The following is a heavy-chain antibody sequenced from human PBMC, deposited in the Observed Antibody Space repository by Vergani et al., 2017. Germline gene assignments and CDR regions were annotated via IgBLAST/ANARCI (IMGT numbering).Heavy chain of an antibody. CDR3: AREDGGDYGDYWFDP. V-gene: IGHV1-2*04. Sequence: QVQLVQSGAEVKKPGASVKVSCKASGYTFTGYYMHWVRQAPGQGLEWMGWINPNSGGTKYAQKFQGWVTMTRDTSISTAYMELSRLRSDDTAVYYCAREDGGDYGDYWFDPWGQGTLVTVSS. CDR2: INPNSGGT. D-gene: IGHD4-17*01. CDR1: GYTFTGYY. J-gene: IGHJ5*02.